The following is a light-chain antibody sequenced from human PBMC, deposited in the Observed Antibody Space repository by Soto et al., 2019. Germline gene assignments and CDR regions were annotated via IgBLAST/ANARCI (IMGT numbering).Light chain of an antibody. Sequence: QSVLTQPASVSGSPGQSITISCSGSSSDFGGYNYVSWYQHHPGIAPKLILYDVNYRPSGVSNRFSGSKPGNTASLTISGLQAEDEADYFCSSYTGTSTLYVFGSGTNVTVL. CDR1: SSDFGGYNY. V-gene: IGLV2-14*03. CDR3: SSYTGTSTLYV. J-gene: IGLJ1*01. CDR2: DVN.